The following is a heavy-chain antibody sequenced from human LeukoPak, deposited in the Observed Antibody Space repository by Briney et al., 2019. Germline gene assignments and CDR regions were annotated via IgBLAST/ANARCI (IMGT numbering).Heavy chain of an antibody. CDR2: VSAYYGST. V-gene: IGHV1-18*01. Sequence: GASVKVSCKAPGYTFTNYGISWVRQAPGQGLEWMGWVSAYYGSTNYAQRFQGRVTMTTDTSTSTVYMELRSLRPGDTAVYYCARETKTTGFYFDNWGQGTLVTVSS. J-gene: IGHJ4*02. D-gene: IGHD4-17*01. CDR1: GYTFTNYG. CDR3: ARETKTTGFYFDN.